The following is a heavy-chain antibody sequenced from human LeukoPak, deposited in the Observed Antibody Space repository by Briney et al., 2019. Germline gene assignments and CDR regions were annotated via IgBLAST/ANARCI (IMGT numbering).Heavy chain of an antibody. J-gene: IGHJ4*02. CDR1: GFTFSSYS. Sequence: GGSLRLSCAASGFTFSSYSMSWVRQAPGKGLEWVSAISGSGGSTYYADYVKGRFTISRDNSKNTLYLQMNSLRAEDTAVYYCAKAVTRGSTYYDFWSGYAAFDYWGQGTLVTVSS. CDR3: AKAVTRGSTYYDFWSGYAAFDY. D-gene: IGHD3-3*01. CDR2: ISGSGGST. V-gene: IGHV3-23*01.